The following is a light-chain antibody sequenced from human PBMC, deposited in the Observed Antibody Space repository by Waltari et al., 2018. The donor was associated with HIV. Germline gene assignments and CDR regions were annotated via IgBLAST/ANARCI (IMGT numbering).Light chain of an antibody. Sequence: EIVLTQSPVTLYLSPGERATLSCRASQSVTTYLAWYQQKPGQAPSLLVYDASSRATGIPARFRGSESGTDFTLTITSLEPDDFAVYYCQQRSNWPPGFTFGQGTKLEIK. CDR1: QSVTTY. CDR3: QQRSNWPPGFT. J-gene: IGKJ2*01. V-gene: IGKV3-11*01. CDR2: DAS.